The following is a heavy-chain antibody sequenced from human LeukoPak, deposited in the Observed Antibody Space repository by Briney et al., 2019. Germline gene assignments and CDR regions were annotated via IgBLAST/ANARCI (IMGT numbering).Heavy chain of an antibody. CDR2: ISAYNGNT. CDR1: GYTFTSYG. D-gene: IGHD3-22*01. Sequence: ASVKVSCKASGYTFTSYGISWVGQAPGQRLEWMGWISAYNGNTNYAQKLQGRVTITTDTSTSTAYMELRSLRSDDTAVYYCARDVYYDSSGYRNWFDPWGQGTLVTVSS. V-gene: IGHV1-18*01. J-gene: IGHJ5*02. CDR3: ARDVYYDSSGYRNWFDP.